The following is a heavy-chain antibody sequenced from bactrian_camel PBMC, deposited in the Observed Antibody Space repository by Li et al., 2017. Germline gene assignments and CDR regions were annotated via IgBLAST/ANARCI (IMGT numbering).Heavy chain of an antibody. Sequence: VQLVESGGGSVQAGGSLKLSCAASRDIVSTWYMSWFRQVPGKEREGVAAVDSDGATAYADSVKGRFTISKDIAMNTVSLEMNNLKPEDTTEYYCAADLVTDEPSLVEREYYYWGQGTQVTVS. J-gene: IGHJ4*01. CDR3: AADLVTDEPSLVEREYYY. D-gene: IGHD1*01. CDR1: RDIVSTWY. CDR2: VDSDGAT. V-gene: IGHV3S53*01.